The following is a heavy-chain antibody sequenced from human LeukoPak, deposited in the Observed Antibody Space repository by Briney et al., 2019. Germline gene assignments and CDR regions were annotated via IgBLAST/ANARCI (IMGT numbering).Heavy chain of an antibody. CDR3: ARVGALTSSSWYIAFDI. Sequence: GASVKVSCKASGYTFTGYYMHWVRQAPGQGLEWMGWINPNSGGTDYAQKFQGRVTMTRDTSISTAYMELSRLRSDDTAVYYCARVGALTSSSWYIAFDIWGQGTMVTVSS. D-gene: IGHD6-13*01. CDR2: INPNSGGT. J-gene: IGHJ3*02. CDR1: GYTFTGYY. V-gene: IGHV1-2*02.